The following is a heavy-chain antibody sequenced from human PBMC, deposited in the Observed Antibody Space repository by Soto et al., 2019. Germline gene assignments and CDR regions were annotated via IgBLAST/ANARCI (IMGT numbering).Heavy chain of an antibody. CDR2: ISGGGDTT. J-gene: IGHJ4*02. CDR1: GFTFNNYA. D-gene: IGHD3-10*01. V-gene: IGHV3-23*01. CDR3: AKGQGGSGSLTPRVDF. Sequence: EVQLLESGGGLVQPGGSLRLSCAASGFTFNNYAMTWVRQAPGKGLEWVSAISGGGDTTSYADSVKGRFTVSRDGYKNTLYLQMSSLRAEDTALYYCAKGQGGSGSLTPRVDFWGQGTLVTVSS.